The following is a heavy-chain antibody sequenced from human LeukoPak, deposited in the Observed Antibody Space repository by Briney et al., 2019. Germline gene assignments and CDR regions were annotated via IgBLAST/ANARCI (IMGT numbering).Heavy chain of an antibody. D-gene: IGHD3-10*01. CDR2: INHSGST. CDR1: GGSFSGYY. Sequence: SETLSLTCAVYGGSFSGYYWSWIRQPPGKGLEWIGEINHSGSTNYNPSLKSRVTISADTSKNQFSLKLSSVTAADTAVYYCASLISLGSWGQGTLVTVSS. J-gene: IGHJ4*02. CDR3: ASLISLGS. V-gene: IGHV4-34*01.